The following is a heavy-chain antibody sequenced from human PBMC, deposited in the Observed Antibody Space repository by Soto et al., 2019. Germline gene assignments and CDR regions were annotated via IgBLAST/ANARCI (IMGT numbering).Heavy chain of an antibody. V-gene: IGHV1-69*18. CDR1: GVTFSSYA. CDR3: AKDGSWDGGGGQS. CDR2: IIPVFRTS. J-gene: IGHJ4*02. D-gene: IGHD3-16*01. Sequence: QVRLVQSGAEVKKPGSSVKVSCSASGVTFSSYAFTWVRQAPGQGLEWMGNIIPVFRTSNYAQRLQGRLTISADESTNTVYMELSSLRSEDTAVYFCAKDGSWDGGGGQSWGQGTLVIVSS.